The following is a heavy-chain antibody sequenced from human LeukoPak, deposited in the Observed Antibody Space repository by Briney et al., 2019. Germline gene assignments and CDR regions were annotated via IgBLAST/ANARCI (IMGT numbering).Heavy chain of an antibody. J-gene: IGHJ3*02. CDR3: ARRLFVPAAAKMAAFDS. D-gene: IGHD2-2*01. V-gene: IGHV4-34*01. CDR1: GGSFSGYY. CDR2: INHSGST. Sequence: PSETLSLTCAVYGGSFSGYYWRWLRQPPGKGLEWLGEINHSGSTNYNPSLKSRVTISVDTSTNQSSLKLSSVTAADTAVYYCARRLFVPAAAKMAAFDSWGQGTMVTVS.